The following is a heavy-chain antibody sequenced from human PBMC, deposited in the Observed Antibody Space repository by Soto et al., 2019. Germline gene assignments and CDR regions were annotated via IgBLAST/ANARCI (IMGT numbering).Heavy chain of an antibody. CDR2: IYYSGST. J-gene: IGHJ6*02. D-gene: IGHD6-6*01. CDR3: ARDSDIAARRYYYYGMDV. CDR1: GGSISSGGYY. Sequence: TLSLTCTVSGGSISSGGYYWSWIRQHPGKGLEWIGYIYYSGSTYYNPSLKGRVTISVDTSKNRFSLKLSSVTAADTAVYYCARDSDIAARRYYYYGMDVWGQGTTVTVSS. V-gene: IGHV4-31*03.